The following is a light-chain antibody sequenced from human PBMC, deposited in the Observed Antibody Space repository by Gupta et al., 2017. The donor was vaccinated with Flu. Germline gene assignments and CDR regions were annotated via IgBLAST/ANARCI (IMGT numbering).Light chain of an antibody. CDR1: QSVTSNY. V-gene: IGKV3-20*01. CDR3: HQYGSSPPT. CDR2: GAS. J-gene: IGKJ1*01. Sequence: EIVLTQSPGTLSLSPGERATLSCRAGQSVTSNYLAWYQQKAGQPPRLLIYGASSRATGIPDRFSGSGSETDFSLTISRLEPEDFAVYYCHQYGSSPPTFVQGTKVEIK.